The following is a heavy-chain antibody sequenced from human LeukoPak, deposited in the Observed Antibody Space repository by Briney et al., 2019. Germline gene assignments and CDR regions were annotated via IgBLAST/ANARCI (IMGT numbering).Heavy chain of an antibody. CDR3: ARVGYSSGWSRLGY. V-gene: IGHV1-69*01. J-gene: IGHJ4*02. Sequence: SVKVSCKASGGTFSSYAISWVRQAPGQGLEWMGGIIPIFGTANYAQKFQGRDTITADESTSTAYMELSSLRSEDTAVYYCARVGYSSGWSRLGYWGQGTLVTVSS. CDR1: GGTFSSYA. D-gene: IGHD6-19*01. CDR2: IIPIFGTA.